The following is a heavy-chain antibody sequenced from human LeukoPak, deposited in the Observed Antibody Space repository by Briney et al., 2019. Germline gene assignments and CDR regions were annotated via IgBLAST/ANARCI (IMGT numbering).Heavy chain of an antibody. Sequence: LAGGSLRLSCAASGFSFGSHPMNWVRQAPGKGLEWVSGITGSGDYTYYIDSVQGRFTISGDNSKNMLFLQMNSLRAEDTAVYYCARGVMAARLYYFDYWGRGILVTVSS. CDR3: ARGVMAARLYYFDY. D-gene: IGHD2-21*01. V-gene: IGHV3-23*01. CDR2: ITGSGDYT. CDR1: GFSFGSHP. J-gene: IGHJ4*02.